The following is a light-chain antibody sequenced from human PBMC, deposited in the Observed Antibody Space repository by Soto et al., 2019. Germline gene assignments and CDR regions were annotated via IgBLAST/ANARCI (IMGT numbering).Light chain of an antibody. Sequence: QSVLTQPASVSGSPGQSITISCSGTSTDIGNSNYVSWYQQHPGKTPKLIIYEVTKRPSGTSTRFSGSKPGYAAYLSISGLQPEDEADYYCNSYTSTSALVFGTGTKLTVL. CDR1: STDIGNSNY. V-gene: IGLV2-14*01. J-gene: IGLJ1*01. CDR2: EVT. CDR3: NSYTSTSALV.